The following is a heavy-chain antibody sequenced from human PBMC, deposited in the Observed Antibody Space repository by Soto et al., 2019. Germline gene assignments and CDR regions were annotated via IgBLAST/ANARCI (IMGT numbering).Heavy chain of an antibody. CDR1: GFSLSTSGVG. V-gene: IGHV2-5*02. D-gene: IGHD2-8*01. CDR3: AHKEPRMNHFDY. Sequence: SGPTLVNPTQTLTLTCTFSGFSLSTSGVGVGWIRQPPGKALEWLAVIYWDDDKRYSPSLKNRLTITKDTSKNHVVLTMINIDAVDTATYYCAHKEPRMNHFDYWGQGTPVTVSS. CDR2: IYWDDDK. J-gene: IGHJ4*02.